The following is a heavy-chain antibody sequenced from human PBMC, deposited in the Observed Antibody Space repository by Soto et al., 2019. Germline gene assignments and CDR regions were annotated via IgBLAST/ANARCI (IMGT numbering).Heavy chain of an antibody. V-gene: IGHV1-18*01. CDR3: ARGATYYYDSSGYYWYFDL. Sequence: QVQLVQSGAEVKKPGASVKVSCKASGYTFTSYGISWVRQAPGQGLEWMGWISAYNGNTNYAQKLQGRVTMTTDTPTSTAYMELRSLRSDDTAVYYCARGATYYYDSSGYYWYFDLWGRGTLVTVSS. J-gene: IGHJ2*01. CDR2: ISAYNGNT. D-gene: IGHD3-22*01. CDR1: GYTFTSYG.